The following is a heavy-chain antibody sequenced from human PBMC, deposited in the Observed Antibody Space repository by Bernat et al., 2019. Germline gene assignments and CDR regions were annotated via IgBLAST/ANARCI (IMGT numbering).Heavy chain of an antibody. CDR3: AKAKYYDSLTGYGAFDI. Sequence: EVQVLESGGGLVQPGGSLRLSCAASGFTFSSYAMSWVRQAPGKGLEWVSAIGGSGGSTYYADTVKGRFTISRDNSKKTLNLQMNSLRAEDTAVYYCAKAKYYDSLTGYGAFDIWGQGTMVTVSS. CDR2: IGGSGGST. J-gene: IGHJ3*02. D-gene: IGHD3-9*01. CDR1: GFTFSSYA. V-gene: IGHV3-23*01.